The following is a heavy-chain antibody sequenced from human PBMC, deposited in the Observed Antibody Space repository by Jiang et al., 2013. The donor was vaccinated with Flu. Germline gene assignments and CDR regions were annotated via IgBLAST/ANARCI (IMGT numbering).Heavy chain of an antibody. J-gene: IGHJ6*02. CDR1: GGSISTYY. CDR2: TYYSGSS. Sequence: PGLVKPSETLSLTCTASGGSISTYYWGWFRQPPGKALEWIGYTYYSGSSNSNPSLKSRVTISVETSKNQFSLRLSSVTAADTAVYHCAKFRDGYYHYYGMDVWGPGTTVTVSS. D-gene: IGHD3-10*01. CDR3: AKFRDGYYHYYGMDV. V-gene: IGHV4-59*01.